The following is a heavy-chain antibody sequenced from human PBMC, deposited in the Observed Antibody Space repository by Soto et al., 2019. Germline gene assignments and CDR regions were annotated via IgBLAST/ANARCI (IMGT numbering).Heavy chain of an antibody. CDR3: ARVCLGVVVCPNGMDV. D-gene: IGHD3-22*01. CDR2: IYHSGNT. CDR1: GGSISSSNW. Sequence: SETLSLTCAVSGGSISSSNWWSCVRQPPGKGLEWNGEIYHSGNTNYNPTLKSRVNISVDKTKNQFSLQLSSGTAADTAVYYCARVCLGVVVCPNGMDVWGQGTTVT. J-gene: IGHJ6*02. V-gene: IGHV4-4*02.